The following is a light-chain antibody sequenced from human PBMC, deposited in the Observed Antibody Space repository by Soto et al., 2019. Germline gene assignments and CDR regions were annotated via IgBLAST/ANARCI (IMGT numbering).Light chain of an antibody. V-gene: IGLV4-69*01. CDR3: QTWGTGIGV. CDR1: SGHSSYA. CDR2: LNSDGSH. J-gene: IGLJ2*01. Sequence: QPVLTQSPSASASLGASVKLTCTLSSGHSSYAIAWHQQQPEKGPRYLMKLNSDGSHRKGDGIPDRFSGSSSGAEHYLTISSLRSEDEADYSCQTWGTGIGVFGGGTKLTVL.